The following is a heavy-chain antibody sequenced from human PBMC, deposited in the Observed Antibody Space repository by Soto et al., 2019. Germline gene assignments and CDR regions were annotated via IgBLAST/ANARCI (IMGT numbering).Heavy chain of an antibody. D-gene: IGHD2-2*01. Sequence: QPGGSLRLSCAASGFTFSSYWMHWVRQAPGKGLVWVSAISGSDGSTYYADSVKGRFTISRDDPKNRLYLQMNSLRDEDTAVYYCAKDIVVVPAASDAFDMWGQGTMVTVSS. J-gene: IGHJ3*02. CDR3: AKDIVVVPAASDAFDM. CDR2: ISGSDGST. V-gene: IGHV3-23*01. CDR1: GFTFSSYW.